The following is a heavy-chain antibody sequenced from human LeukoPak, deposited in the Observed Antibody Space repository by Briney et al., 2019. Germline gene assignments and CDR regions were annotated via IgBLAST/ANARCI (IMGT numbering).Heavy chain of an antibody. J-gene: IGHJ4*02. Sequence: GGSLRLSCAASGFTFSSYWMNWVRQAPGKGLEWVANIKEDGSEKYYGDSVKGRFTVSRDSSKNTLYLEMNSLRAEDTAIYYCARSALLTADPFDYWGQGTLVTVSS. CDR2: IKEDGSEK. CDR3: ARSALLTADPFDY. V-gene: IGHV3-7*01. D-gene: IGHD2-2*01. CDR1: GFTFSSYW.